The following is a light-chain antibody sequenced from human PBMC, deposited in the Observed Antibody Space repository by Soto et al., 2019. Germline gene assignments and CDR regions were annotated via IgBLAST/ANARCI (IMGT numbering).Light chain of an antibody. CDR3: QQSYSTLTWT. CDR2: AAS. Sequence: DIQMAQSPSSXSASVGDRVTITCRASQSISSYLNWYQQKPGKAPKLLIYAASSSQSGVPSRFSGSGSGTDFTLTISSLQPEDFATYYCQQSYSTLTWTFGQGTKVDIK. V-gene: IGKV1-39*01. CDR1: QSISSY. J-gene: IGKJ1*01.